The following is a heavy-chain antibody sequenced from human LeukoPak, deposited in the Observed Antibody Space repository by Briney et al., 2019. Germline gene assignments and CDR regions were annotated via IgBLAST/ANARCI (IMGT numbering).Heavy chain of an antibody. Sequence: ASVKVSCKASGYTFTGYYIHWVRQAPGQGLEWLGWINPNSGGTTYAQKFQGRVTMTRDTSISTAYMELSRLRSDDTAVYYCARSDSGFDYWGQGTLVTVSS. CDR1: GYTFTGYY. CDR2: INPNSGGT. V-gene: IGHV1-2*02. D-gene: IGHD6-19*01. CDR3: ARSDSGFDY. J-gene: IGHJ4*02.